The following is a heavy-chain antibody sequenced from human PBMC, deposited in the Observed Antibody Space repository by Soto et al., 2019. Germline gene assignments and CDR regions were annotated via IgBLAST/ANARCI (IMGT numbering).Heavy chain of an antibody. CDR3: ARRYCISTSCHYYGMDV. CDR2: IIPMFGTA. D-gene: IGHD2-2*01. CDR1: GGTFSTYT. J-gene: IGHJ6*02. Sequence: QVQLVQSGAEVKKPGSSVKVSCKASGGTFSTYTINWVRQAPGQGLEWMGGIIPMFGTANYAQKFQGRVTLTADESTSTASMELSSLRSEDTAVYYCARRYCISTSCHYYGMDVWGQGTTVTVSS. V-gene: IGHV1-69*12.